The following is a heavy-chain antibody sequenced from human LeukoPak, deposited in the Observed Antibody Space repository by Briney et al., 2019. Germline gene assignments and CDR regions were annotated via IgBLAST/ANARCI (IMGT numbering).Heavy chain of an antibody. Sequence: PGGSLRLSCAASGFTFSSYWMSWVRQAPGKGLEWVANIKQDGSEKYYVDSVKGRFTISRDNAKNSLYLQMNSLRAEDTAVYYCARGENVAAAGPVDYWGQGTLVTVPS. J-gene: IGHJ4*02. CDR2: IKQDGSEK. CDR3: ARGENVAAAGPVDY. D-gene: IGHD6-13*01. V-gene: IGHV3-7*01. CDR1: GFTFSSYW.